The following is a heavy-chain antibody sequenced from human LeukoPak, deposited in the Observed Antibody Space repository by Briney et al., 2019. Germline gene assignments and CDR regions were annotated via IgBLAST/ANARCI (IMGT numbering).Heavy chain of an antibody. J-gene: IGHJ5*02. Sequence: PSETLSLTCTVSGVSISSYDWSWIRQPPGKGLEWIGHIYGSGSTNYNPSLKSRVTLSVDTSKNQFSLKLSSVTAADTAVYYCAREGTSGTHLNWFDPWGQGTLVTVSS. V-gene: IGHV4-59*01. CDR1: GVSISSYD. D-gene: IGHD1-1*01. CDR2: IYGSGST. CDR3: AREGTSGTHLNWFDP.